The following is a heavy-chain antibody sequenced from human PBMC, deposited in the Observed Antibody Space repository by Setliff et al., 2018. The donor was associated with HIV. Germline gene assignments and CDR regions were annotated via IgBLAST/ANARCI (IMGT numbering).Heavy chain of an antibody. D-gene: IGHD3-22*01. CDR1: GCSVSRRGYY. J-gene: IGHJ4*02. Sequence: SETLSLTCTVSGCSVSRRGYYWGWIRQPTGKGLEWIGTVYYTGSTQYNPSFKRRVTIPVDTSKNQFSLNVSSVTAADKAVYYCARHVGSDSSGRIDYWGQGTLVTVSS. CDR2: VYYTGST. V-gene: IGHV4-39*01. CDR3: ARHVGSDSSGRIDY.